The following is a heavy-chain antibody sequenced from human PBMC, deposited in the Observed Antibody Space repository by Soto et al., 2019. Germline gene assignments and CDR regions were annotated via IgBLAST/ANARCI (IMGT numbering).Heavy chain of an antibody. CDR1: GFTFSDYW. V-gene: IGHV3-74*01. CDR3: ARAPYRITFGGVIDY. Sequence: EVQLVESGGGLVQPGGSLRLSCAASGFTFSDYWMHWVRQAPGKGLVWVSRIKSAGSSTSYADSVKGQFTISRDKAQNTLYLQMHRLRTDDTAVYYCARAPYRITFGGVIDYWGQGTLVTVSS. J-gene: IGHJ4*02. D-gene: IGHD3-16*01. CDR2: IKSAGSST.